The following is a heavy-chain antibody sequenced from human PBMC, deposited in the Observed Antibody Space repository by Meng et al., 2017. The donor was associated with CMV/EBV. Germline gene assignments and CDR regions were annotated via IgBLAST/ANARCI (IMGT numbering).Heavy chain of an antibody. CDR2: IRYDGSNK. Sequence: GGSLRLSCAASGFTFSSYGMHWVRQAPGKGLEWVAFIRYDGSNKYYADSVKGRFTISRDNSKNTLYLQMNSLRAEDTAVYYCAKDRGGGVATIIGCSRFDYWGQGTLVTVSS. D-gene: IGHD5-12*01. CDR3: AKDRGGGVATIIGCSRFDY. V-gene: IGHV3-30*02. J-gene: IGHJ4*02. CDR1: GFTFSSYG.